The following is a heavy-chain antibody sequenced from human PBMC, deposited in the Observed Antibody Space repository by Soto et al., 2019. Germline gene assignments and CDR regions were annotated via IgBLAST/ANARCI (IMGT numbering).Heavy chain of an antibody. V-gene: IGHV4-4*02. J-gene: IGHJ5*02. CDR3: ARVWTTVTNWFDP. Sequence: QVQLQESGPGLVKPSGTLSLTCAVSGGSISSSNWWSWVRQPPGKGLEWIGEIYHSGSTNYNPALQGRVTRSVDKSANQFSLTLSSVTAADTAVYYCARVWTTVTNWFDPCGQGTLVTVSS. D-gene: IGHD4-17*01. CDR1: GGSISSSNW. CDR2: IYHSGST.